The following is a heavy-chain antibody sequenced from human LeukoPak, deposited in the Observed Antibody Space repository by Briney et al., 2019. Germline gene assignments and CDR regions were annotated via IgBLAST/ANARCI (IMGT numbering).Heavy chain of an antibody. CDR3: ARDYCSSTSCRHGAFDI. D-gene: IGHD2-2*01. J-gene: IGHJ3*02. V-gene: IGHV4-4*07. CDR2: IYTSGST. Sequence: MASETLSLTCTVSGGSISSYYWSWIRQPAGKGLEWIGRIYTSGSTNYNPSLKSRVTMSVDTSKNQFSLKLSSVTAADTAVYYCARDYCSSTSCRHGAFDIWGQGTMVTVSS. CDR1: GGSISSYY.